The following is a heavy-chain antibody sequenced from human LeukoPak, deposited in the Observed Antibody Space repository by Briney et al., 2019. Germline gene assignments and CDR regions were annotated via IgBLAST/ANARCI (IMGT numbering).Heavy chain of an antibody. J-gene: IGHJ6*02. CDR3: ARGREWFGENYYYGMDV. V-gene: IGHV4-30-2*01. CDR1: GGSISSGGYS. CDR2: IYHSGST. Sequence: PSETLSLTCAVSGGSISSGGYSWSWIRQPPGKGLEWIGYIYHSGSTYYNPSLKSRVTISVDRSKNQFSLKLSSVTAADTAVYYCARGREWFGENYYYGMDVWGQGTTVTVSS. D-gene: IGHD3-10*01.